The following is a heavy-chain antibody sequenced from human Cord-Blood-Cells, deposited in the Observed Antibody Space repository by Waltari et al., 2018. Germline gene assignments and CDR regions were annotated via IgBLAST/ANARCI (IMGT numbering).Heavy chain of an antibody. Sequence: QVTLKESGPVLVKPTETLTLTCTVSGFSLSNARMGVSWIRQPPGKALEWLAHIFSNDEKSYSTSLKSRLTITKDTSKSQVVLTMTNMDPVDTATYYCARIASYDFWSGYYYYYYMDVWGKGTTVTVSS. V-gene: IGHV2-26*01. CDR3: ARIASYDFWSGYYYYYYMDV. CDR1: GFSLSNARMG. D-gene: IGHD3-3*01. J-gene: IGHJ6*03. CDR2: IFSNDEK.